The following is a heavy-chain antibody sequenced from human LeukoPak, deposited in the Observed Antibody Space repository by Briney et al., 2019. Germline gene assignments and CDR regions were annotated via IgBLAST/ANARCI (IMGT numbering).Heavy chain of an antibody. J-gene: IGHJ4*02. Sequence: PGGTLRLSCAASGFTFSSYGMSWVRQAPGKGLEWVSAISGSGGSTYYADSVKGRFTISRDNSKNTLYLQMNSLRAEDTAVYYCAKDRETYYYDSSGYPPLDYWGQGTLVTVSS. CDR1: GFTFSSYG. CDR2: ISGSGGST. V-gene: IGHV3-23*01. CDR3: AKDRETYYYDSSGYPPLDY. D-gene: IGHD3-22*01.